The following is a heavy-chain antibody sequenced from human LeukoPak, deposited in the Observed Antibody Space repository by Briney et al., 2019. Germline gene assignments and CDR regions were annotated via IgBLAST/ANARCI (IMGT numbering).Heavy chain of an antibody. Sequence: ASVKVSCKVSGYTLTELSMHWVRQAPGQGLEWMGWINPNSGGTNYAQKFQGRVTMTRDTSISTAYMELSRLRSDDTAVYYCAREWRDIVVVPAAILDYYYYGMDVWGQGTTVTVSS. J-gene: IGHJ6*02. CDR3: AREWRDIVVVPAAILDYYYYGMDV. CDR2: INPNSGGT. CDR1: GYTLTELS. V-gene: IGHV1-2*02. D-gene: IGHD2-2*02.